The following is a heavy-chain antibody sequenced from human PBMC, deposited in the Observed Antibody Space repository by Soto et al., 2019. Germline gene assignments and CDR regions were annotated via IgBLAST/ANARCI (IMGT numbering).Heavy chain of an antibody. CDR2: IYYSGST. Sequence: QVQLQESGPGLVKPSQTLSLTCTVSGGSISSGDYYWSWIRQPPGKGLEWIGYIYYSGSTYYNPFLKSRVTISVDTSKNQFSQKLSSLTAADTAVYYCARGVTLPPYYSYGMDVWGQGTTVTVSS. CDR3: ARGVTLPPYYSYGMDV. V-gene: IGHV4-30-4*01. CDR1: GGSISSGDYY. J-gene: IGHJ6*02. D-gene: IGHD2-15*01.